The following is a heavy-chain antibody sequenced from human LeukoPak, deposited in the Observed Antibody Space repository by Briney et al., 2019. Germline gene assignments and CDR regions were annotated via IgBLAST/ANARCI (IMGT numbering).Heavy chain of an antibody. D-gene: IGHD3-10*01. CDR3: AKADYYGSGSYPLDY. V-gene: IGHV4-59*01. CDR1: GGSISSYY. J-gene: IGHJ4*02. Sequence: SETLSLTCTVSGGSISSYYWSWIRQPPGKGLEWIGNIYYSGSTNYNPSLKSRVTISVDTSKNQFSLKLSSVTAADTAVYYCAKADYYGSGSYPLDYWGQGTLATVSS. CDR2: IYYSGST.